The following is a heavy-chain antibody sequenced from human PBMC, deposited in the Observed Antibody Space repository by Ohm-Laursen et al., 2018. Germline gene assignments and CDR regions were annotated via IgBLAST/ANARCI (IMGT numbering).Heavy chain of an antibody. CDR1: GFTFDDYA. J-gene: IGHJ4*02. CDR3: ARGSIRFVEGLSNFDY. Sequence: SLRLSCAASGFTFDDYALHWVRQAPGKGLEWVSAISEDGRSTFYANAVKGRFTISRDNSKNTMFLQMNSLRVEDTALYFCARGSIRFVEGLSNFDYWGQGTLVTVSS. V-gene: IGHV3-23*01. D-gene: IGHD3-3*01. CDR2: ISEDGRST.